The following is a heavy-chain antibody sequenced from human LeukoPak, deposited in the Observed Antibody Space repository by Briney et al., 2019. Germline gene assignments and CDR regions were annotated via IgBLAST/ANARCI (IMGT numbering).Heavy chain of an antibody. CDR1: GFTFSSYG. V-gene: IGHV3-30*18. CDR3: AKVGGATYISRGWFDP. D-gene: IGHD1-26*01. CDR2: ISYDGSNK. J-gene: IGHJ5*02. Sequence: GGSLRLSYAASGFTFSSYGMHWVRQAPGKGLEWVAVISYDGSNKYYADSVKGRFTISRDNSKNTLYLQMNSLRAEDTAVYYCAKVGGATYISRGWFDPWGQGTLVTVSS.